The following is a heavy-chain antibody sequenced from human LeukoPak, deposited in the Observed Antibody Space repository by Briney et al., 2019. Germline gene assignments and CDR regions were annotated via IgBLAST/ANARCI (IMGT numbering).Heavy chain of an antibody. V-gene: IGHV3-7*01. CDR1: GFAFSSYW. CDR2: INQDGNSQ. CDR3: ARSLWPEGY. D-gene: IGHD2-21*01. Sequence: PGGSLRLSCGASGFAFSSYWASWVRQAPGKGLEWVANINQDGNSQNYVDSVRGRFTISKDNAKNSVYLQMNSLRAEDTAVYYCARSLWPEGYWGQGILVTVSS. J-gene: IGHJ4*02.